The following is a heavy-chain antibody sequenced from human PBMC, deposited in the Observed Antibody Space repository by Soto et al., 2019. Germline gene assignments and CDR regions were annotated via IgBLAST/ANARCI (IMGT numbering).Heavy chain of an antibody. CDR3: ASLKVLESFLDV. Sequence: SETLSLICTVSGGSISSGGYYWGWIRQPPGKGLEWIGSIYYSGSTYYNPSLKSRVTISVDTSKNQFSLKLSSVTAADTAVYYCASLKVLESFLDVWGQGTTVTVSS. CDR1: GGSISSGGYY. V-gene: IGHV4-39*01. J-gene: IGHJ6*02. D-gene: IGHD3-3*01. CDR2: IYYSGST.